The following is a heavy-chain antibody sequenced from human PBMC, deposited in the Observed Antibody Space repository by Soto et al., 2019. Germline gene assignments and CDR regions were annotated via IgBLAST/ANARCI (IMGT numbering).Heavy chain of an antibody. CDR2: IYLGGSA. CDR3: TRGKWFPRGYGMDV. CDR1: GDSVTSDY. Sequence: TSETLSLTCTVSGDSVTSDYWGWIRQPPGKRLEYIGFIYLGGSANYNPSLESRVTISPDKSKNQLSLRLTSVTAADTAVYYCTRGKWFPRGYGMDVWGRGTTVTVSS. V-gene: IGHV4-59*02. D-gene: IGHD3-22*01. J-gene: IGHJ6*02.